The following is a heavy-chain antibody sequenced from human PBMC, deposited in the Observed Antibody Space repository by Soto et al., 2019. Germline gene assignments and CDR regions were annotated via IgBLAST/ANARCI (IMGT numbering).Heavy chain of an antibody. Sequence: QVQLVESGGGVVQPGRSLRLSCAASGFTFSSYAMHWVRQAPGKGLEWVAVISYDGSNKYYADSVKGRFTISRDNSKNTLYLQMNSLRAEDTAVYYCARGCPGTAGYFDYWGQGTLVTVSS. CDR3: ARGCPGTAGYFDY. CDR2: ISYDGSNK. V-gene: IGHV3-30-3*01. J-gene: IGHJ4*02. CDR1: GFTFSSYA. D-gene: IGHD6-13*01.